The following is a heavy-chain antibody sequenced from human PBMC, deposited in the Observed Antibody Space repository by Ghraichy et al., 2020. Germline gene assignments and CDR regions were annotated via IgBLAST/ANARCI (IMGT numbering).Heavy chain of an antibody. CDR2: IYYSGST. J-gene: IGHJ6*03. CDR3: ARAGGSYLTSHPTPYYYYIDV. Sequence: SETLSLTCTVSGGSISSGGYYWSWIRQHPGKGLEWIGYIYYSGSTYYNPSLKSRVTISVDTSKNQFSLKLSSVTAADTAVYYCARAGGSYLTSHPTPYYYYIDVWGKGTTVTVSS. D-gene: IGHD1-26*01. CDR1: GGSISSGGYY. V-gene: IGHV4-31*03.